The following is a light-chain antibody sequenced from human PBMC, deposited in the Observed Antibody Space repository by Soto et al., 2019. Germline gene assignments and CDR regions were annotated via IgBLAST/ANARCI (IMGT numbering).Light chain of an antibody. CDR1: QSVSSY. Sequence: EIVLTQSPATLSLCPGERATLSFRASQSVSSYLAWYQQKTGQAPRLLIYDASNRATGIPARFSGSGFGTDYNLTISSLETEDFAVYYCQQRTRWPMTFGQGTRLEIK. CDR2: DAS. V-gene: IGKV3-11*01. CDR3: QQRTRWPMT. J-gene: IGKJ5*01.